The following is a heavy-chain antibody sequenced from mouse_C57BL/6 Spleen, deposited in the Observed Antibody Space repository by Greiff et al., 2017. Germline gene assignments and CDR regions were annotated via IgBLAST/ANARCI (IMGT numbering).Heavy chain of an antibody. CDR2: IDPEDGET. J-gene: IGHJ1*03. CDR3: ARGLPRYWYFDV. V-gene: IGHV14-2*01. D-gene: IGHD2-2*01. Sequence: VQLQQSGAELVKPGASVQLSCTASGFNIKDYYMHWVKQRTEQGLAWIGRIDPEDGETKYAPKIQGTATITADTSSNTAYLQLSSLTSEDTAVYYCARGLPRYWYFDVWGTGTTVTVSS. CDR1: GFNIKDYY.